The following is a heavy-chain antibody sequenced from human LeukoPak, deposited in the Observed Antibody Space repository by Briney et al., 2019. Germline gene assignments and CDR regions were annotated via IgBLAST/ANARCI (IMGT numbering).Heavy chain of an antibody. CDR1: GFTFDDYA. CDR3: AKDQGPSLGYCTNGVCHAYYYGMDV. Sequence: GGSLRLSCAASGFTFDDYAMPWVRQAPGKGLEWASGISWNSGSIGYADSVKGRFTISRDNAKNSLYLQMNSLRAEDTALYYCAKDQGPSLGYCTNGVCHAYYYGMDVWGQGTTVTVSS. J-gene: IGHJ6*02. CDR2: ISWNSGSI. V-gene: IGHV3-9*01. D-gene: IGHD2-8*01.